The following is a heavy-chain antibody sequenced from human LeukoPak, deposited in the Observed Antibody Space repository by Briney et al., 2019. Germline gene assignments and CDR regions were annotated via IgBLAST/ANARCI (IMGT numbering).Heavy chain of an antibody. CDR1: GGSISSGGYS. J-gene: IGHJ6*04. CDR2: IYSNGGT. CDR3: ARDSMYAFEHYGMDV. V-gene: IGHV4-31*03. D-gene: IGHD2-8*01. Sequence: SETLSLTCTVSGGSISSGGYSWSWIRQHPGKGLEWLGFIYSNGGTYYNPSLKSRLTISVDTSKNQFSLKLSSVTAADTAVYYCARDSMYAFEHYGMDVWGKGTTVTVSS.